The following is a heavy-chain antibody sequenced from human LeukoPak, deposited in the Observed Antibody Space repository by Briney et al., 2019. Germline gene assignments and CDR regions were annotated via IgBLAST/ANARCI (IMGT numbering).Heavy chain of an antibody. D-gene: IGHD3-9*01. CDR3: ARVSQSDFEWLSSLDS. CDR2: IKEDGSQK. J-gene: IGHJ4*02. V-gene: IGHV3-7*03. CDR1: GFTFSSYW. Sequence: GSLRLSCAASGFTFSSYWMSWVRQAPGKGLEWVANIKEDGSQKYYVDSVKGRFTISRDNAKNSLSLQMNSLRTEDTAVYYCARVSQSDFEWLSSLDSWGQGTLVTVSS.